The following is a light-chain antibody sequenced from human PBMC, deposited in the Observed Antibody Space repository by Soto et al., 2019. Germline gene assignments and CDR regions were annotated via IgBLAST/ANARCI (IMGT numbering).Light chain of an antibody. CDR1: QSVSSSY. V-gene: IGKV3-20*01. CDR2: GAS. J-gene: IGKJ1*01. Sequence: EIVLTQSPGNLSLSPGERATLSCRASQSVSSSYLAGYQQKPGQAPRPLIYGASSRAIGIPDRFSGSGSGTDFTLTISRLEPEDFAVYYCQQYGSSPWTFGQGTKVDNK. CDR3: QQYGSSPWT.